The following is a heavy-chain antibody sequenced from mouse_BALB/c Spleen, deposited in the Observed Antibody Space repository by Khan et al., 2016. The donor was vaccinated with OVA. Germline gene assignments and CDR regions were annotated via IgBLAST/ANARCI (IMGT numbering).Heavy chain of an antibody. CDR1: GFTFSTYA. CDR3: ARSPYGSFAY. V-gene: IGHV5-9-3*01. D-gene: IGHD2-1*01. J-gene: IGHJ3*01. CDR2: ISSNGDYT. Sequence: EVELVESGGGLVKPGGSLKLSCAASGFTFSTYAMSWVRQTPEKRLEWVATISSNGDYTYFPDNVTGRFTFSRDNAKNTLCLQMTSLSVEDTAMYCCARSPYGSFAYGGQGTLVTVSA.